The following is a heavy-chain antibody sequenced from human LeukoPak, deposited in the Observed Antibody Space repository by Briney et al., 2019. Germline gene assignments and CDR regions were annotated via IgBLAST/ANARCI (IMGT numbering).Heavy chain of an antibody. D-gene: IGHD4-11*01. CDR2: VSGSDGIT. J-gene: IGHJ5*02. CDR1: GFTFSSYA. V-gene: IGHV3-23*01. CDR3: AKGAYSNYGGWFDP. Sequence: PGGSLRPSCAASGFTFSSYAMSWVRQTPGKGLEWVSVVSGSDGITHYADYVQGRLTISRVNSKNTLYLQMNSLRAEDTAVYYCAKGAYSNYGGWFDPWGQGTLVTVSS.